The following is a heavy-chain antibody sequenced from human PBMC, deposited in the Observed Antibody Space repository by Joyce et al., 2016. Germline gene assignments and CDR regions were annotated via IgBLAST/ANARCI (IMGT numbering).Heavy chain of an antibody. D-gene: IGHD3-22*01. Sequence: QVQLVQSGAEVKKPGSSVKVSCKDSGGIFRNYAVSWVRQAPGQGLEWIGGIIAIFGTANNAQRFQGRVTMTADESTNTVYMELSSLRSEDTAVYFCAGSSGYYYDYFQHWGQGTLVTVSS. V-gene: IGHV1-69*01. CDR1: GGIFRNYA. CDR2: IIAIFGTA. CDR3: AGSSGYYYDYFQH. J-gene: IGHJ1*01.